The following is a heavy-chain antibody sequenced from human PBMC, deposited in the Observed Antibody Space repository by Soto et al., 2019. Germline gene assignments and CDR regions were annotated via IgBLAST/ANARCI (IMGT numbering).Heavy chain of an antibody. J-gene: IGHJ4*02. Sequence: QVRLVQSGPEVRRPGASVTVSCKASGYTFTHYFIHWVRRAPGQGLEWMGYINPKSGATHYSQTFRGRVSMTVDTSTDTASVGLSSLKSDDTAVYFCARVPGHKNSRGDFWGQGTPITVSS. CDR1: GYTFTHYF. D-gene: IGHD3-10*01. V-gene: IGHV1-2*02. CDR2: INPKSGAT. CDR3: ARVPGHKNSRGDF.